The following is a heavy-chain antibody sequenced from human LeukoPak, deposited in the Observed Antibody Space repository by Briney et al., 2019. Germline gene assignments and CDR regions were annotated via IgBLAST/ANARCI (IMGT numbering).Heavy chain of an antibody. CDR2: ISAYNGNA. V-gene: IGHV1-18*01. J-gene: IGHJ4*02. CDR3: ARDGSGSYYEASDYFDY. CDR1: GYTFTSYG. D-gene: IGHD1-26*01. Sequence: ASVKVSCKASGYTFTSYGISWVRQAPGQGLEWMGWISAYNGNANYAQKLQGRVTMTTDTYTSTAYMELRSLRSDDTAVYYCARDGSGSYYEASDYFDYWGQGTLVTVSS.